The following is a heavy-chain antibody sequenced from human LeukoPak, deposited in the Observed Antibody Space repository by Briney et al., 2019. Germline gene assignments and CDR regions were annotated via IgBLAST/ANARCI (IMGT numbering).Heavy chain of an antibody. V-gene: IGHV4-31*03. D-gene: IGHD6-19*01. CDR2: IYYSGST. CDR3: ASRPPSGYYMDV. J-gene: IGHJ6*03. Sequence: SQTLSLTCTVSGGSISSGGYYWSWIRQHPAKGLEWIGYIYYSGSTYYNPSLKSRVTISVDTSKNQFSLKLSSVTAADTAVYYCASRPPSGYYMDVWGKGTTVTVSS. CDR1: GGSISSGGYY.